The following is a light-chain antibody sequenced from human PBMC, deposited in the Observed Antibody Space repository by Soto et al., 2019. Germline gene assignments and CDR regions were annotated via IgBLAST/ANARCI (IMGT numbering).Light chain of an antibody. Sequence: DIHMTQSPSTLPAALGDRGTITSRASQSISNRLAWYQQKPGTAPKLLIYHASTLESGVPSRFSGSGSGTEFSLTISSLQPDDFATYYCQQYNTYSFGQGTKVDIK. V-gene: IGKV1-5*01. CDR2: HAS. J-gene: IGKJ1*01. CDR1: QSISNR. CDR3: QQYNTYS.